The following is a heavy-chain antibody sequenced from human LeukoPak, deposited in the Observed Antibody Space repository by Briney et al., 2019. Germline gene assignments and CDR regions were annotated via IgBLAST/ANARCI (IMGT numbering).Heavy chain of an antibody. V-gene: IGHV4-34*08. CDR3: VGYAFWSGYVQ. CDR1: GGTFSASY. CDR2: INHSGST. D-gene: IGHD3-3*01. J-gene: IGHJ4*02. Sequence: SETLSLTCAVYGGTFSASYGSWIRQPPGKGLEWIAEINHSGSTNYNPSLKSRVTISVDTSKKQFSLKLNSVTAADTAVYYCVGYAFWSGYVQWGQGTLVTVSS.